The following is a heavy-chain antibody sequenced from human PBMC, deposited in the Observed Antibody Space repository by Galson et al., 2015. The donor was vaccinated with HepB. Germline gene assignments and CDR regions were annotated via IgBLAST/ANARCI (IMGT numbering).Heavy chain of an antibody. CDR2: INPSGGST. CDR3: ARGIAVRPHCDFDL. V-gene: IGHV1-46*01. CDR1: GYTFTSHY. J-gene: IGHJ2*01. D-gene: IGHD6-6*01. Sequence: SVKVSCKASGYTFTSHYMHWVRQAPGQGLEWMGIINPSGGSTSYAQKFQGRVTLTRDTSTSTFYMELSSLRSEDTAVFYCARGIAVRPHCDFDLWGRGTLVTVSS.